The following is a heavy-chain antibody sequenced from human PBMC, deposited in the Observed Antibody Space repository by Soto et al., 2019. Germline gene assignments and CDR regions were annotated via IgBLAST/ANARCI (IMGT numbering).Heavy chain of an antibody. V-gene: IGHV3-21*01. D-gene: IGHD6-19*01. CDR3: ARSLRAVAGLDSFDI. J-gene: IGHJ3*02. Sequence: GWSLRLSCAASGFTLNNFSMNWVRQAPGKGLEWVSSISSGGSYRFYADSMKGRFTISRDNTKKSLYLQMNSLRAEDTALYYCARSLRAVAGLDSFDIWGQGTVVTVSS. CDR2: ISSGGSYR. CDR1: GFTLNNFS.